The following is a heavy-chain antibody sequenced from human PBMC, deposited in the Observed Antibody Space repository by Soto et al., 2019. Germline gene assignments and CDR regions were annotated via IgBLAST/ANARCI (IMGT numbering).Heavy chain of an antibody. J-gene: IGHJ4*02. Sequence: EVQLVESGGDLVQPGGSLRLSCAASGFSFSIFWMHWVRQAPGKGLVWVSSINGGGSSADYADSVKGRFTFSRDNAKNTVYLQMNSLRAEDTAVYYCTRGGAYSGYDHFDYWGQGTLVTVSS. CDR2: INGGGSSA. V-gene: IGHV3-74*01. CDR3: TRGGAYSGYDHFDY. CDR1: GFSFSIFW. D-gene: IGHD5-12*01.